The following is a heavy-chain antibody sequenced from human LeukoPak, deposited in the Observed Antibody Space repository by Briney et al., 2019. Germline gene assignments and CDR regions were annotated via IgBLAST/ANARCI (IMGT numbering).Heavy chain of an antibody. Sequence: GGSLRLSCAASGFTVSNNYMNCVRQAPGKGLEWVSVIYTGGSTYYADSVKGRFTISRDNSKNTLYLQMNSVRVEDTAVYYCAKAGIAAAGNFDCWGQGTLVTVSS. V-gene: IGHV3-66*01. CDR3: AKAGIAAAGNFDC. J-gene: IGHJ4*02. D-gene: IGHD6-13*01. CDR1: GFTVSNNY. CDR2: IYTGGST.